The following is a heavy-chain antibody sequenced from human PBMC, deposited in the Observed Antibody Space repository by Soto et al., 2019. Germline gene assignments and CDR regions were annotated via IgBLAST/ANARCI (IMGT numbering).Heavy chain of an antibody. V-gene: IGHV1-18*01. J-gene: IGHJ5*02. CDR3: ARDVKGYYDFWRHFTGDWFDP. Sequence: GASVKVSCKASGYTFTSYGISWVRQAPGQGXEWMGWISAYNGNTNYGQKLQGRVTMTTDTSTSTAYMELRSLRSDDTAVYYCARDVKGYYDFWRHFTGDWFDPWGQGTLVTVSS. CDR2: ISAYNGNT. CDR1: GYTFTSYG. D-gene: IGHD3-3*01.